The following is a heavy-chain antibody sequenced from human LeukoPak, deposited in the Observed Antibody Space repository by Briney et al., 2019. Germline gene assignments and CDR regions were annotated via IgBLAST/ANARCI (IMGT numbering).Heavy chain of an antibody. CDR2: MNPNSGNT. CDR1: GYTFTSYD. D-gene: IGHD3-22*01. CDR3: ARGGYDSSGYYYDWFYP. J-gene: IGHJ5*02. Sequence: GASVKVSCKASGYTFTSYDINWVRQATAQGLEWMGWMNPNSGNTGYAQKFQGRVTMTRNTSISTAYMELSSLRSEDTAVYYCARGGYDSSGYYYDWFYPWGQGTLVTVSS. V-gene: IGHV1-8*01.